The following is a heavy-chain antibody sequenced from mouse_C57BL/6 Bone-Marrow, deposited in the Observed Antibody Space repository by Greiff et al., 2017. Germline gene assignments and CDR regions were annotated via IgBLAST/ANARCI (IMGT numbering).Heavy chain of an antibody. CDR1: GYTFTDYY. V-gene: IGHV1-76*01. D-gene: IGHD3-2*02. CDR3: AREEAQATAWFAY. CDR2: IYPGSGNT. Sequence: VQLQQSGAELVRPGASVKLSCKASGYTFTDYYINWVKQRPGQGLEWIARIYPGSGNTYYNEKFKGKATLTAEKSSSPAYMQLSSLTSEDSAVYFCAREEAQATAWFAYWGQGTLVTVSA. J-gene: IGHJ3*01.